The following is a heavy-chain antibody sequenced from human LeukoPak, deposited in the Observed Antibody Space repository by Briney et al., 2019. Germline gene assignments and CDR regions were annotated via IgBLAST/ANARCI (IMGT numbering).Heavy chain of an antibody. CDR1: GFTFSSYG. CDR2: ISYDGSNK. Sequence: GGSLRLSCAASGFTFSSYGMHWVRQAPGKGLEWVAVISYDGSNKYYADSVKGRFTMSRDNSKNTLYLQMNSLRAEDTAVYYCANGDIVVVPAAIDAFDIWGQGTMVTLSS. J-gene: IGHJ3*02. D-gene: IGHD2-2*01. V-gene: IGHV3-30*18. CDR3: ANGDIVVVPAAIDAFDI.